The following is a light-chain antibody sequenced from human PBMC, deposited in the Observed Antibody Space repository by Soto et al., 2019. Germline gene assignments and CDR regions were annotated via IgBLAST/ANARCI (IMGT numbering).Light chain of an antibody. J-gene: IGKJ1*01. CDR3: QQSYNTLWT. CDR1: QGIRND. V-gene: IGKV1-39*01. Sequence: DIQMTQSPSSLSASVGDRVTITCRASQGIRNDLGWYQQKPGKAPKLLISAASSLQSGVPSRFSGSGSGTDFALTISSLQPEDFATYYCQQSYNTLWTFGQGTKVDIK. CDR2: AAS.